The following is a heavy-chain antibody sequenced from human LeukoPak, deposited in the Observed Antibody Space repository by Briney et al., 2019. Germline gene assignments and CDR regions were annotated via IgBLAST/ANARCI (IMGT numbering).Heavy chain of an antibody. D-gene: IGHD2-21*02. CDR2: ISSDGTHK. CDR3: AKDGGGDCYFHY. CDR1: GFTFSNYG. V-gene: IGHV3-30*18. J-gene: IGHJ4*02. Sequence: GGSLRLSCAASGFTFSNYGMHWARQAPGKGLEWVAVISSDGTHKYYADSVQGRFTISRDHSKNTLYLQMNSLRDEDTAVYYCAKDGGGDCYFHYWGQGALVTVSS.